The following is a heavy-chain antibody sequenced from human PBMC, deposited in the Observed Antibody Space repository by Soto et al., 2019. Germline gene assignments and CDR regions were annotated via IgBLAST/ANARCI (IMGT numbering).Heavy chain of an antibody. Sequence: QVQLQQWGAGLLKPSETLSLTCAVYGGSFSGYYWSWIRQPPGKGLEWIGEINHSGSTNYNPSLKSRVTISVDTSKNQFSLKLSSVTAADTAVYYCARGKIYDFWSGYGWCDPWGQGTLVTVSS. CDR2: INHSGST. V-gene: IGHV4-34*01. CDR3: ARGKIYDFWSGYGWCDP. D-gene: IGHD3-3*01. CDR1: GGSFSGYY. J-gene: IGHJ5*02.